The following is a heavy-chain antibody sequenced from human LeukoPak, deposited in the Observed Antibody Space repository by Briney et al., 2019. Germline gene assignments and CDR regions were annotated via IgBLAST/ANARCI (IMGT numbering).Heavy chain of an antibody. CDR3: ARGPHYYGSDYFDY. J-gene: IGHJ4*02. Sequence: SETLSLTCTVSGGSISSGPYYWSWIRQPPGKGLEWIGEINHSGSTNYNPSLKSRVTISVDTSKNQFSLKLSSVTAADTAVYYCARGPHYYGSDYFDYWGQGTLVTVSS. D-gene: IGHD3-10*01. CDR1: GGSISSGPYY. V-gene: IGHV4-39*07. CDR2: INHSGST.